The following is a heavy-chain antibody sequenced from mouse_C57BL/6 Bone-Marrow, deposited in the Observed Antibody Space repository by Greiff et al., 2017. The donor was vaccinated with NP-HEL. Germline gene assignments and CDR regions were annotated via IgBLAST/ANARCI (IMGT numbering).Heavy chain of an antibody. D-gene: IGHD2-3*01. J-gene: IGHJ4*01. Sequence: VQLQQSGAELVRPGASVKLSCTASGFNIKDDYMHWVKQRPEQGLEWIGGIDPENGDTEYASKFKGKATITADTSSNTAYLQLSGLTSEDTDVYYCTTDGHYAMDYWGQGTSVTVSS. CDR2: IDPENGDT. V-gene: IGHV14-4*01. CDR3: TTDGHYAMDY. CDR1: GFNIKDDY.